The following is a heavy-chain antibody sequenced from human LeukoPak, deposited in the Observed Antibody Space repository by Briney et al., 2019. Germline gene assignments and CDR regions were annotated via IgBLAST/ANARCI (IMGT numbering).Heavy chain of an antibody. CDR3: VKGLSPGNSNWGGIDY. CDR1: GFTISNYW. CDR2: ISSSGGST. Sequence: PGGSLRLSCVGSGFTISNYWMHWVRQAPGKGLEWVSSISSSGGSTYYADSVKGRFTISKDNSKNMLYLQMNSLRAEDTAIYYCVKGLSPGNSNWGGIDYWGQGTLVTVSS. J-gene: IGHJ4*02. D-gene: IGHD7-27*01. V-gene: IGHV3-23*01.